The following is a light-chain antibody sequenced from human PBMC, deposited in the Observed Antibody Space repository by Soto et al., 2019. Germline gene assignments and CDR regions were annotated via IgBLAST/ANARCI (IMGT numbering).Light chain of an antibody. J-gene: IGKJ4*01. CDR1: QGITSY. V-gene: IGKV1-9*01. CDR2: AAS. Sequence: IQVTQSPSSLSASVGDRVTITCRASQGITSYLAWYQQKPGKAPKLLIYAASALQTGVSSRFSGSGYGTDFALTISNLQPEDFATYFCQQLYSYPLTFGGGKTVEF. CDR3: QQLYSYPLT.